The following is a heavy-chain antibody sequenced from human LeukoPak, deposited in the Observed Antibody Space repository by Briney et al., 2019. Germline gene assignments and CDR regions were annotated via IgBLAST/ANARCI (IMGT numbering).Heavy chain of an antibody. V-gene: IGHV4-34*01. CDR1: GGSFSGYY. D-gene: IGHD2-21*01. J-gene: IGHJ4*02. CDR3: ARVALPYCFDY. Sequence: ASETLSLPCDVYGGSFSGYYWSWIRQPPGKGLEWIGEINHSGSTNYNPAHKSRVTISVDTSKNRYSLKLSSGTAADTAVYYCARVALPYCFDYWGQGTLVTVSS. CDR2: INHSGST.